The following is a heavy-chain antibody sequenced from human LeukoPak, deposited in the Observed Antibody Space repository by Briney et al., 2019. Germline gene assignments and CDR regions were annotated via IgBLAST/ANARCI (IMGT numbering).Heavy chain of an antibody. CDR1: GGSISSGTYY. CDR2: IYTSGNT. D-gene: IGHD3-10*01. V-gene: IGHV4-61*02. Sequence: SETLSLTCTVSGGSISSGTYYWNWIRQPAGKGLEWIGRIYTSGNTNYNPSLKSRITISVDTSKNQFSLNLSSVTAADTAVYYCARGRPDGSGSYYKFDPWGQGTLVTVSS. CDR3: ARGRPDGSGSYYKFDP. J-gene: IGHJ5*02.